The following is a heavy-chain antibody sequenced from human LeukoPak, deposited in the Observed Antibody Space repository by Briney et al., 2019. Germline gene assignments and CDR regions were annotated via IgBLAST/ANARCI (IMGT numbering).Heavy chain of an antibody. CDR1: GFTFSSYG. CDR3: AKDGTPLGSGYNYYYGMDV. CDR2: ISYDGSNE. Sequence: PGGSLRLSCAASGFTFSSYGMHWVRQAPGKGLEWVAIISYDGSNEYYGDSVKGRFTISRDNSKNTLYLQMSSLRAEDTAVYYCAKDGTPLGSGYNYYYGMDVWGQGTTVTVSS. J-gene: IGHJ6*02. V-gene: IGHV3-30*18. D-gene: IGHD6-19*01.